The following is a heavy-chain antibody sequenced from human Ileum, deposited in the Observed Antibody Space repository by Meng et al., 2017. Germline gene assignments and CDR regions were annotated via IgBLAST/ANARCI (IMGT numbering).Heavy chain of an antibody. CDR2: IYQSGST. CDR1: GDSISSSGW. CDR3: ARHIVGPTPGMEY. V-gene: IGHV4-4*02. Sequence: VRLQEAGPGRVKPSGPLSLTCGGFGDSISSSGWWSWVRQPPGKGLEWIGQIYQSGSTNYNPSLKSRVTISIDRSENQLSLKLSSVTAADTAVYYCARHIVGPTPGMEYWGQGTLVTVSS. D-gene: IGHD1-26*01. J-gene: IGHJ4*02.